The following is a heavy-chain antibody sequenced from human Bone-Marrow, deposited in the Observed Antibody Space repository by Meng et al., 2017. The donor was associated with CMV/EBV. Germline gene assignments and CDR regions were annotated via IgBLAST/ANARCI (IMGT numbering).Heavy chain of an antibody. CDR3: ARRYSSGWNAPYY. V-gene: IGHV4-34*01. Sequence: SETLSLTCAVYGGSFSGYYWSWIRQPPGKGLEWIGEINHSGSTNYNPSLKSRVTISVDTSKNQFSLKLSSVTAADTAVYYCARRYSSGWNAPYYWGQGTLVTVSS. CDR1: GGSFSGYY. D-gene: IGHD6-19*01. J-gene: IGHJ4*02. CDR2: INHSGST.